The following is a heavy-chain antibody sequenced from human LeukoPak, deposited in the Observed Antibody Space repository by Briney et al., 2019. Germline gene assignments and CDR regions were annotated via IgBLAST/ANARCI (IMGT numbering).Heavy chain of an antibody. CDR2: IYYSGST. D-gene: IGHD3-22*01. CDR3: ARVTSRGYQFDY. CDR1: GGSISSSTYH. V-gene: IGHV4-30-4*08. Sequence: PSETLSLTCTVSGGSISSSTYHWGWTRQPPGKGLEWIGYIYYSGSTYYNPSLKSRVTISVDTSKNQFSLKLSSVTAADTAVYYCARVTSRGYQFDYWGQETLVTVSS. J-gene: IGHJ4*02.